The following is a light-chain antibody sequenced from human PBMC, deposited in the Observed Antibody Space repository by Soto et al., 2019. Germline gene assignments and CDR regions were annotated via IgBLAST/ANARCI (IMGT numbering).Light chain of an antibody. Sequence: EIVLTQSPGTLSLSPGERATLSCRASQSVGSSYLAWYQQKPGQAPRLLIYGATTTATGIPDRFSGSGSGTDFTLTISRLEPEDFAVYNCQQYGSSPITFGQGTRLEIK. V-gene: IGKV3-20*01. J-gene: IGKJ5*01. CDR2: GAT. CDR3: QQYGSSPIT. CDR1: QSVGSSY.